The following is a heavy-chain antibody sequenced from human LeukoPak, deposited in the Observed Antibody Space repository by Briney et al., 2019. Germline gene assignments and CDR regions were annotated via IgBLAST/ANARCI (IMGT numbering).Heavy chain of an antibody. CDR3: ARGAAMAYFDY. Sequence: PPGGSLRLSCAASGFTVSRNYMSWVRQAPGKGLEWVSVIYSGGRTYYADSVKGRFTISRDNSKNTLYLQMNSLRAEDTAVYYCARGAAMAYFDYWGQGTLVTVSS. J-gene: IGHJ4*02. CDR2: IYSGGRT. D-gene: IGHD5-18*01. CDR1: GFTVSRNY. V-gene: IGHV3-66*01.